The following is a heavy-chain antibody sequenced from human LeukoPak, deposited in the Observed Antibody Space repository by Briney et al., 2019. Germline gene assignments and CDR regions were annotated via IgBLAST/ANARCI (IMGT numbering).Heavy chain of an antibody. J-gene: IGHJ5*02. V-gene: IGHV4-39*01. CDR2: IYYSGST. CDR3: ARQVRGVPANWFDP. D-gene: IGHD3-10*01. Sequence: PSETLSLTCTVSGGSISSSSYYWGWIRQPPGEGLEWIGSIYYSGSTYYNPSLKSRVTISVDTSKNQFSLKLSSVTAADTAVYYCARQVRGVPANWFDPWGQGTLVTVSS. CDR1: GGSISSSSYY.